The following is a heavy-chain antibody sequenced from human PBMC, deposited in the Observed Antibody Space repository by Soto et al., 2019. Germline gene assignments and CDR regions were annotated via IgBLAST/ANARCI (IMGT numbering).Heavy chain of an antibody. CDR1: GYTFTSKY. CDR2: INPSGGST. CDR3: ARGGYGGNSARFDY. J-gene: IGHJ4*02. Sequence: ASLKVACKTSGYTFTSKYMHWVRQAPGQGQGLEWMGIINPSGGSTSYAQNFQGRVTMTRDTSTSTVYMELSSLRSEDTAVYYCARGGYGGNSARFDYWGQGTLVTVSS. V-gene: IGHV1-46*03. D-gene: IGHD4-17*01.